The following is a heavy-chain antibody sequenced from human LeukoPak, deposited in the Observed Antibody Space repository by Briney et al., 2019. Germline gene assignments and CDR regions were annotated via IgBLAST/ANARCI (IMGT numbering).Heavy chain of an antibody. D-gene: IGHD2-2*01. V-gene: IGHV3-7*03. J-gene: IGHJ4*02. CDR3: ARAPYCSSTSCYARY. Sequence: GGSLRLSCAASGFTFSSYWMSGVRQAPGKGLEGVANIKQDGSEKYYVDSVKGRFTISRDNAKNSLYLQMNSLRAEDTAVYYCARAPYCSSTSCYARYWGQGTLVTVSS. CDR2: IKQDGSEK. CDR1: GFTFSSYW.